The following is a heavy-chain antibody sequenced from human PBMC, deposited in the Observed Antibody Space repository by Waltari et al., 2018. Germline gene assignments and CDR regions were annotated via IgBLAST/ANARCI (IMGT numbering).Heavy chain of an antibody. J-gene: IGHJ5*02. CDR1: GGSISSSRYY. D-gene: IGHD6-19*01. CDR2: IYYSGST. CDR3: ARHMVRSGWYVWFDP. Sequence: QLQLQESGPGLVKPSETLSLTCTVSGGSISSSRYYWGWIRQPPGKGLEWIGSIYYSGSTYYNPSLKSRVTISVDTSKNQFSLKLSSVTAADTAVYYCARHMVRSGWYVWFDPWGQGTLVTVSS. V-gene: IGHV4-39*01.